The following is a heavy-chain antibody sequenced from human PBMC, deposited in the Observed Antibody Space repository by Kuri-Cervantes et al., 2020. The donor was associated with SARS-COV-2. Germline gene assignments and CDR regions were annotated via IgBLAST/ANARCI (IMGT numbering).Heavy chain of an antibody. CDR3: AKIAGYNSGWYDD. V-gene: IGHV3-23*01. D-gene: IGHD6-19*01. J-gene: IGHJ5*02. Sequence: GGSLRLSCGASGFTFSHYAMSWFRQAPGKGLEWVSTITISGLSTHYADSVKGRFTISRDNSKNTVHLQMNSLRADDTAVYYCAKIAGYNSGWYDDWGQGTLVTVSS. CDR1: GFTFSHYA. CDR2: ITISGLST.